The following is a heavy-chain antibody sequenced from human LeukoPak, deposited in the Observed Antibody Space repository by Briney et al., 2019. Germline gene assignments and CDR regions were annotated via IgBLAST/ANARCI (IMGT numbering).Heavy chain of an antibody. J-gene: IGHJ4*02. D-gene: IGHD3-10*01. V-gene: IGHV1-18*01. CDR2: ITTYNGDT. Sequence: ASVKVSCKASGYTFTTYGLSWVRQAPGQGLEWMGWITTYNGDTDYAQKLQGRVTMTADTSTSTAYMELRSLRSDDTAVYYCAIVLPYFGYWGQGTLLTVSS. CDR3: AIVLPYFGY. CDR1: GYTFTTYG.